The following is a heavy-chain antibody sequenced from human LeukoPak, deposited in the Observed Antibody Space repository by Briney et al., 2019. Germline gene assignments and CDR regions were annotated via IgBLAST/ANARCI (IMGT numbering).Heavy chain of an antibody. V-gene: IGHV3-23*01. J-gene: IGHJ4*02. CDR2: TSGSGGST. CDR1: GFTFSSYA. CDR3: AKNGGSQCYSHLDS. Sequence: GVSLRLSCAASGFTFSSYAMSWVRQAPGKGLECVSGTSGSGGSTYYAGSVKGRFTISRDNSKNTLYLQMNSLRVEDTAVYYCAKNGGSQCYSHLDSWGQGTLVTVSS. D-gene: IGHD2-15*01.